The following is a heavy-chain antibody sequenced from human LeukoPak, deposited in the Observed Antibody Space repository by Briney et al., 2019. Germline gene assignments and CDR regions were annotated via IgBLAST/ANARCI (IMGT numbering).Heavy chain of an antibody. CDR1: GFTFSSYS. D-gene: IGHD2-15*01. CDR2: ISSSSSYI. V-gene: IGHV3-21*01. CDR3: ARVRGVVVAATPTDY. Sequence: SGGSLRLSCAASGFTFSSYSMNWVRQAPGKGLEWVSSISSSSSYIYYADSVKGRFTISRDNAKNSLYLQMNSLRAEDTAVYYCARVRGVVVAATPTDYWGQGTLVTVSS. J-gene: IGHJ4*02.